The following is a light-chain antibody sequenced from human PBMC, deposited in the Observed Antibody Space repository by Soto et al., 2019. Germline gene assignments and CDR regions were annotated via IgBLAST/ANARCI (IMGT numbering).Light chain of an antibody. CDR1: QTVDSTY. J-gene: IGKJ2*01. CDR2: RAS. CDR3: QQYDTSPPLYT. Sequence: EVVLTQSPGTLSLSPGERATLSCLASQTVDSTYLAWDQQKPGQAPRLLIYRASSRAAGVPDRFSGSGSGTDFTLTISILAPEDFAVYYCQQYDTSPPLYTFGHGTKREIK. V-gene: IGKV3-20*01.